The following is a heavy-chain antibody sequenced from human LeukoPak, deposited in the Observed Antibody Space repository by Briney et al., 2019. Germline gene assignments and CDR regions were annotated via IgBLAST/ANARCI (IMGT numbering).Heavy chain of an antibody. Sequence: SETLSLTCRVSGGSISSTSCYWGWIRQPPGKGLEWIGGIYYSGSTYYNPSLKSRVTISVDTSKNHFSLKLNSVTAADTAVYYCAKPSNYYGSATDAFDFWGQGTMVTVSS. CDR2: IYYSGST. J-gene: IGHJ3*01. CDR1: GGSISSTSCY. V-gene: IGHV4-39*07. D-gene: IGHD3-10*01. CDR3: AKPSNYYGSATDAFDF.